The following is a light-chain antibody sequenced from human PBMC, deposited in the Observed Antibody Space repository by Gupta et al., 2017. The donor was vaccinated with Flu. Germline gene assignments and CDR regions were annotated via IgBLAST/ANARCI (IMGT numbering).Light chain of an antibody. CDR3: QQYGGSPTT. Sequence: EIVLTQSPGTLSLSPGERATLSCRASQSVTHSHLAWYQQKPGQAPRLLIYGASSRATGVADRFRDSGSGTDFTLTISRLDPEDFAVYYCQQYGGSPTTFGQGTKVEIK. CDR1: QSVTHSH. V-gene: IGKV3-20*01. CDR2: GAS. J-gene: IGKJ1*01.